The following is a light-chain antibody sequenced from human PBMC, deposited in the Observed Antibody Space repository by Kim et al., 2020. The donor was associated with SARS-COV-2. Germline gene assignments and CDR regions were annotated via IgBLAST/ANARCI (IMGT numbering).Light chain of an antibody. J-gene: IGKJ2*01. V-gene: IGKV3-15*01. CDR3: QPYNNLPPYT. CDR2: GAS. Sequence: VSPGESAPPSRRARQSGSRHFAWDQQKPGQAPRLLIYGASTRATGIPARVSGSGSGTEFTLTISSLPSEDFAVYYCQPYNNLPPYTFGQGTKLEI. CDR1: QSGSRH.